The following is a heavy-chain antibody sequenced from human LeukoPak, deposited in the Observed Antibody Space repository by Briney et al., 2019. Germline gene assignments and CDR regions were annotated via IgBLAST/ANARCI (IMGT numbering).Heavy chain of an antibody. CDR3: AKDPGGSWDY. J-gene: IGHJ4*02. CDR2: ISSGGGTT. D-gene: IGHD2-8*02. V-gene: IGHV3-23*01. CDR1: GFTFSSYA. Sequence: GGSLRLSCAASGFTFSSYAMTWVRQAPGKWLEWVSSISSGGGTTYYADSVKGRFTISRDNSKNTLYLQMNSLRAEDTAVYYCAKDPGGSWDYWGQGALVTVSS.